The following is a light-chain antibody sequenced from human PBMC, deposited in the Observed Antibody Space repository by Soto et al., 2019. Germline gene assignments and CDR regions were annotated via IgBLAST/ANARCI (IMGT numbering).Light chain of an antibody. CDR2: DAS. CDR1: QSISSW. Sequence: DIQMTQSPSALPASVGGRVTITRRASQSISSWLAWYQQKPGKAPKLMXYDASSLESGVPSRFSGSGSGTELTLTISSLQPDDFANYYCQQYNSYSPWTFGQGTKVDIK. J-gene: IGKJ1*01. V-gene: IGKV1-5*01. CDR3: QQYNSYSPWT.